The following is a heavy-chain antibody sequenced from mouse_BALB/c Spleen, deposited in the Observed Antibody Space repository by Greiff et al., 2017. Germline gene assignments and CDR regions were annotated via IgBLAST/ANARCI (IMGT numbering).Heavy chain of an antibody. CDR2: IRCKSNNYAT. CDR1: GFTFNTYA. CDR3: VRQRYDAMDY. Sequence: EVHLVESGGGLVQPKGSLKLSCAASGFTFNTYAMNWVRQAPGKGLEWVARIRCKSNNYATYYADSVKDRFTISRDDSQSMLYLQMNNLKTEDTAMYYCVRQRYDAMDYWGQGTSVTVSS. J-gene: IGHJ4*01. D-gene: IGHD2-14*01. V-gene: IGHV10-1*02.